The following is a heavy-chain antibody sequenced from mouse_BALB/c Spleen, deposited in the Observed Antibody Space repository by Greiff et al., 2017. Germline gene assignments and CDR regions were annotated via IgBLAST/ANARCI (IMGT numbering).Heavy chain of an antibody. CDR2: ISSGGGST. V-gene: IGHV5-12-1*01. J-gene: IGHJ2*01. Sequence: EVKVVESGGGLVKPGGSLKLSCAASGFAFSSYDMSWVRQTPEKRLEWVAYISSGGGSTYYPDTVKGRFTISRDNAKNTLYLQMSSLKSEDTAMYYCARHGYYYYFDYWGQGTTLTVSS. D-gene: IGHD2-3*01. CDR3: ARHGYYYYFDY. CDR1: GFAFSSYD.